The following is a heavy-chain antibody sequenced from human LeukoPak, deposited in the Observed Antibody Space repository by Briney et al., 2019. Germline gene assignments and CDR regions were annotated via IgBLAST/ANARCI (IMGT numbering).Heavy chain of an antibody. Sequence: SETPSLTCAVSGGSIRSSDWWSWLRQPPGKGLEWIGEAYHAGSPNYNASLRSRVTISIDMSRNQLSLNLSSVTAADTAVYYCARDPHCSPSNCPFDYWGQGTLVTVSS. CDR2: AYHAGSP. J-gene: IGHJ4*02. CDR1: GGSIRSSDW. D-gene: IGHD2-15*01. V-gene: IGHV4-4*02. CDR3: ARDPHCSPSNCPFDY.